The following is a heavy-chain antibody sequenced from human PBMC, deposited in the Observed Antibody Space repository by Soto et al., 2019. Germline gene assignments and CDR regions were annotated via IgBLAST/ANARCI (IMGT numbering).Heavy chain of an antibody. CDR2: IYCDDEK. V-gene: IGHV2-5*02. D-gene: IGHD3-9*01. Sequence: QITLKESGPTLVKPTQTLTLTCTFSGFSLSTSGVGVGWSRQHPGKALESLALIYCDDEKRYSPSLKSRLTITKDTSKNQVVLTMTNLDPVDTATYYCAHRHYYDILTGYFDYWGQGTLVTVSS. J-gene: IGHJ4*02. CDR3: AHRHYYDILTGYFDY. CDR1: GFSLSTSGVG.